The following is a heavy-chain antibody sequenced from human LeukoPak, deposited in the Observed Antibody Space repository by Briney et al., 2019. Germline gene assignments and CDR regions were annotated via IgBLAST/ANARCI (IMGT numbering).Heavy chain of an antibody. Sequence: SETLSLTCAVSGYSISSGYYWGWIRQPPGKGLEWIGSIYHSGSTYYNPSLKSRVTISVDTSKNQFPLKLSSVTAADTAVYYCAKDLVVVPAAMVPLPANWFDPWGQGTLVTVSS. D-gene: IGHD2-2*01. J-gene: IGHJ5*02. CDR3: AKDLVVVPAAMVPLPANWFDP. CDR1: GYSISSGYY. CDR2: IYHSGST. V-gene: IGHV4-38-2*02.